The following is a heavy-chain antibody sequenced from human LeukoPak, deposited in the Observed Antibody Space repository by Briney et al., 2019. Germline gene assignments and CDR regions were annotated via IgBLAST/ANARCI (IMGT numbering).Heavy chain of an antibody. CDR3: AATPRSAFDC. Sequence: SETLSLTCAVSGYSISSNYYWGWIRQPPGKGLEWIGTIYHSGTTYYNPSLKSRLTISVDTSKNQFSLKLSSVAAADTAVYYCAATPRSAFDCWGRGTLVTVSS. CDR2: IYHSGTT. V-gene: IGHV4-38-2*01. J-gene: IGHJ4*02. CDR1: GYSISSNYY.